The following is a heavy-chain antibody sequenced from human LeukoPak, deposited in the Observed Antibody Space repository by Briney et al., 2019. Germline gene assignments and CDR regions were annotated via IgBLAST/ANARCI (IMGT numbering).Heavy chain of an antibody. CDR1: GYSISSGYY. CDR2: IYHSGST. J-gene: IGHJ5*02. V-gene: IGHV4-38-2*01. D-gene: IGHD1-26*01. Sequence: SETLSFTCAVSGYSISSGYYWGWIRQPPGKGLEWIGSIYHSGSTYYNPSLKSRVTISVDTSKNQFSLKLSSVTAADTAMYYCARVGATTRWFDPWGQGTLVTVSS. CDR3: ARVGATTRWFDP.